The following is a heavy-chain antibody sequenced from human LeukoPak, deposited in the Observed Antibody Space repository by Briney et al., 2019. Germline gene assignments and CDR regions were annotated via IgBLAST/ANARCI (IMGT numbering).Heavy chain of an antibody. Sequence: PGGSLRLSCAASGFTFSNHAIHWVRQAPGKGLQWVAIVSYDGSNKYYADSVMGRFTISRDNSKNTLYLQMNSLRVEDTALYYCAREGDSSYDSPLDYWGQGTPVTVSS. V-gene: IGHV3-30*04. CDR2: VSYDGSNK. J-gene: IGHJ4*02. D-gene: IGHD5-12*01. CDR1: GFTFSNHA. CDR3: AREGDSSYDSPLDY.